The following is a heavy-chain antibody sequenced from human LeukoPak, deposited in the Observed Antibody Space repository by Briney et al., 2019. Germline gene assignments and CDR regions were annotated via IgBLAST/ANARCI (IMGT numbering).Heavy chain of an antibody. CDR2: IYTSGST. CDR3: ARGMIAARKGSWFDP. D-gene: IGHD6-6*01. J-gene: IGHJ5*02. V-gene: IGHV4-4*07. Sequence: SETLSLTCTVSGGSISSYYWSWIRQPAGKGLEWIGRIYTSGSTNYNPSLKSRVTMSVDTSKNQFSLKLSSVTAADTAVYYCARGMIAARKGSWFDPWGQGTLVTVSS. CDR1: GGSISSYY.